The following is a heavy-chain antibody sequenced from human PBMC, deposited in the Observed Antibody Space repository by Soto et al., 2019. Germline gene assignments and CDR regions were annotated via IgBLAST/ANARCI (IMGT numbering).Heavy chain of an antibody. Sequence: GPSLRLPCAASGITLGTNGMSWVRQAPGKGLEWVSYISGSGGGTYYADSVKGRFTISRDNSKNTLYLQMNSLRAEDTAVYYCAGHGGSAYLGQGTLVTVYS. V-gene: IGHV3-23*01. CDR1: GITLGTNG. J-gene: IGHJ4*02. CDR3: AGHGGSAY. CDR2: ISGSGGGT. D-gene: IGHD1-26*01.